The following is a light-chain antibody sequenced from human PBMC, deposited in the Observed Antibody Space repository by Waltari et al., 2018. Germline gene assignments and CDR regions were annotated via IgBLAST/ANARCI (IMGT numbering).Light chain of an antibody. CDR1: QSISGW. J-gene: IGKJ2*01. V-gene: IGKV1-5*03. CDR2: KAS. CDR3: QQYNSPLYT. Sequence: DIQMTQSPSTLSASVGDRVTITCRASQSISGWLAWYQQKPGKAPKLLIYKASSLESGVPSRFSGSGSGTEFTLTISSLQPDDCATYYCQQYNSPLYTFGQGTKLEIK.